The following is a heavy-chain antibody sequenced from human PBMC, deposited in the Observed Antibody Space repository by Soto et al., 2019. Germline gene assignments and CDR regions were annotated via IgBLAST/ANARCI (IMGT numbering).Heavy chain of an antibody. CDR2: LKDRSQNYAT. D-gene: IGHD1-26*01. CDR3: AREGDARWLDS. V-gene: IGHV3-72*01. Sequence: EVQLVESGGGLVQPGGSARLSCAASGFSVSGWYMDWVRQAPGKGLEWVARLKDRSQNYATEYAASVKGRFTVSRHASQNSMYLKMKSLKIEDTAVYYCAREGDARWLDSWGQGTLVTVS. CDR1: GFSVSGWY. J-gene: IGHJ5*01.